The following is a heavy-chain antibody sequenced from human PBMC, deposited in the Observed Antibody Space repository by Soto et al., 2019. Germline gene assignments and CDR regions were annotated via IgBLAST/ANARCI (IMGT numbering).Heavy chain of an antibody. CDR3: ARDRGYSYGDYYYYYGMDV. J-gene: IGHJ6*02. Sequence: QVQLQESGPGLVKPSQTLSLTCTVSGGSISSGGYYWSWIRQHPGKGLEWIGYIYYSGSTYYNPSLKSRVTISVETSKNQFSLKLSSVTAADTAVYYCARDRGYSYGDYYYYYGMDVWGQGTTVTVSS. CDR2: IYYSGST. D-gene: IGHD5-18*01. CDR1: GGSISSGGYY. V-gene: IGHV4-31*03.